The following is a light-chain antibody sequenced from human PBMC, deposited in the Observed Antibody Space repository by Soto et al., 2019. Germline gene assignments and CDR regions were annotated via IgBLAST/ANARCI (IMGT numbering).Light chain of an antibody. J-gene: IGKJ1*01. Sequence: DIKMTQSPSTLSASVGDRVTITCRASQSISDSLAWYQQKPGKAPKLLSYEASNLKSGVPSRFSGSGSGTEYTLTISSLQPDDFASYYCQQYTGYWTFGQGTKVEIK. CDR2: EAS. CDR1: QSISDS. CDR3: QQYTGYWT. V-gene: IGKV1-5*03.